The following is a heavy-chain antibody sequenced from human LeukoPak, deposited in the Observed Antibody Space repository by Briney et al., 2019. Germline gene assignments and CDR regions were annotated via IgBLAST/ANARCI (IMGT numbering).Heavy chain of an antibody. Sequence: GGSLRLSCAASGFTFSSYAMSWVRQAPGKGLEWVSGIGGSGASTFYADSVQGRFTISRDNSKNTLYLQMNSLRAEDTAVYYCAKVLSGYYYYIDVWGKGTTITVSS. CDR3: AKVLSGYYYYIDV. V-gene: IGHV3-23*01. D-gene: IGHD5/OR15-5a*01. CDR2: IGGSGAST. CDR1: GFTFSSYA. J-gene: IGHJ6*03.